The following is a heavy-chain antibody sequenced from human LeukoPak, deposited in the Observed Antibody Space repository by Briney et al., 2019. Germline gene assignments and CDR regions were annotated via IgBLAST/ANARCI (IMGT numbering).Heavy chain of an antibody. CDR3: ARLDAAATTLYFDY. J-gene: IGHJ4*02. CDR2: INHSGST. Sequence: SETLSLTCAVYGGSFSGYYWSWIRQPPGKGLEWIGEINHSGSTNYSPSLKSRVTISVDTSKNQFSLKLSSVTAADTAVYYCARLDAAATTLYFDYWGQGTLVTVSS. CDR1: GGSFSGYY. V-gene: IGHV4-34*01. D-gene: IGHD6-13*01.